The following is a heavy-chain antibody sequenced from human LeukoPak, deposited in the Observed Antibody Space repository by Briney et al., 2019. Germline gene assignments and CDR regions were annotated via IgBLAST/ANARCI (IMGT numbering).Heavy chain of an antibody. D-gene: IGHD3-3*01. Sequence: ASVKVSCKASGYTFTSYGISWVRQAPGQGLEWMGWISAYNGNTNYAQKLQGRVTMTTDTSTSTAYMELRSLRPDDTAVYYCARAEYYDFWSGPIDYWGQGTLVTVSS. CDR3: ARAEYYDFWSGPIDY. J-gene: IGHJ4*02. V-gene: IGHV1-18*01. CDR1: GYTFTSYG. CDR2: ISAYNGNT.